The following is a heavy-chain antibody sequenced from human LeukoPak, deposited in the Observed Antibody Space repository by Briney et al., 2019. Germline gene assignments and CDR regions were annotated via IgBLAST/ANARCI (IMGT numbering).Heavy chain of an antibody. Sequence: GSLRLSCAASGFNFNNYWMSWLRQAPGKGLEWVANIKDDGSEEYYVDSVKGRFTIVRDNAKNSLYLQMNSLRAEDTAVYYCARIDRDYGDYVYFDYWGQGTLVTVSS. CDR1: GFNFNNYW. D-gene: IGHD4-17*01. J-gene: IGHJ4*02. V-gene: IGHV3-7*03. CDR2: IKDDGSEE. CDR3: ARIDRDYGDYVYFDY.